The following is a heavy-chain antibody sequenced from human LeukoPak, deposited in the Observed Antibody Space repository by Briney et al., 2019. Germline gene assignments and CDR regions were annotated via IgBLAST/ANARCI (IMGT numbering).Heavy chain of an antibody. Sequence: ASVKVSCKASGYTFTTYGINWVRQAPGQGLEWMGWISGYNGNRNYEEKLQGRVTMTTDTSTSTAYMELRSPRSDDTAVYYCARSNWNVKNWFDPWGQGTLVTVSS. J-gene: IGHJ5*02. V-gene: IGHV1-18*01. CDR3: ARSNWNVKNWFDP. CDR2: ISGYNGNR. CDR1: GYTFTTYG. D-gene: IGHD1-20*01.